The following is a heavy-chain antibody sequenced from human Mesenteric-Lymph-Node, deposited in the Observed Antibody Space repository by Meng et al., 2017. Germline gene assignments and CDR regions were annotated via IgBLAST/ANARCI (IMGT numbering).Heavy chain of an antibody. D-gene: IGHD3-22*01. J-gene: IGHJ6*02. CDR1: GYTFTSYD. CDR2: MNPNSGNT. CDR3: ARGLYYYDSSSYYNYYYYGMDV. Sequence: ASVKVSCKASGYTFTSYDINWVRQATGQGLEWMGWMNPNSGNTGYAQKFQGRVTITWNTSISTAYMELGSLRSEDTAVYYCARGLYYYDSSSYYNYYYYGMDVWGQGTTVTVSS. V-gene: IGHV1-8*03.